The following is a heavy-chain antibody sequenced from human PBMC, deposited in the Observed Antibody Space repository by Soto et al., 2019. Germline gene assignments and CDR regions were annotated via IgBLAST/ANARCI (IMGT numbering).Heavy chain of an antibody. CDR3: AREETAWPLAYGLDV. CDR1: GFTFSNYY. Sequence: GSLRLSCAVSGFTFSNYYIHWVRQAPGKGLEWVSSIRSGRDTFYADSVKGRFSISRDDATSSVSLQMNSLRGEDTAVYFCAREETAWPLAYGLDVWGQGATVTVSS. D-gene: IGHD2-21*02. V-gene: IGHV3-21*01. J-gene: IGHJ6*02. CDR2: IRSGRDT.